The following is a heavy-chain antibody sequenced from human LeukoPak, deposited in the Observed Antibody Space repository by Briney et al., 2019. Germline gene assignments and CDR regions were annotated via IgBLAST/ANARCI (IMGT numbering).Heavy chain of an antibody. V-gene: IGHV4-59*01. D-gene: IGHD1-26*01. CDR1: GGSINYYY. J-gene: IGHJ6*02. CDR2: IYYSGST. Sequence: SETLSLTCTVSGGSINYYYWMWIRQPPGKGLEWIGYIYYSGSTNYNPSLKSRVTISVDTSKNQFSLKLSSVTAADTAVYYCARDSGSYPNYYYYYGMDVWGQGTTVTVSS. CDR3: ARDSGSYPNYYYYYGMDV.